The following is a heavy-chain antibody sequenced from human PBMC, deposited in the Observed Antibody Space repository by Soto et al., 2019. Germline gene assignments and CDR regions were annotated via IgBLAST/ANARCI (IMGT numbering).Heavy chain of an antibody. J-gene: IGHJ6*02. D-gene: IGHD3-10*01. V-gene: IGHV4-30-4*01. Sequence: SLSLTCTVSGGSISSGDYYWSWIRQPPGKGLEWIGYIYYSGSTYYNPSLKSRVTISVDTSKNQFSLKLNSVTAADTAVYYCARARMVRGIIYYYGMDVWGQGTTVTVSS. CDR1: GGSISSGDYY. CDR3: ARARMVRGIIYYYGMDV. CDR2: IYYSGST.